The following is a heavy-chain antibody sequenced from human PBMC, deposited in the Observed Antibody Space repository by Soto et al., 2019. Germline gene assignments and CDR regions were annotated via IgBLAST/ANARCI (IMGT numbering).Heavy chain of an antibody. V-gene: IGHV3-48*01. J-gene: IGHJ6*03. CDR1: GFTFSSYS. D-gene: IGHD2-2*01. Sequence: GGSLRLSCAASGFTFSSYSMNWVRQAPGKGLEWVSYISSSSSTIYYADSVKGRFTISRDNAKNSLYLQMNSLRAEDTAVYYCARVFSIAGLYCSSTSCLSYMDVWGKGTTVTVSS. CDR3: ARVFSIAGLYCSSTSCLSYMDV. CDR2: ISSSSSTI.